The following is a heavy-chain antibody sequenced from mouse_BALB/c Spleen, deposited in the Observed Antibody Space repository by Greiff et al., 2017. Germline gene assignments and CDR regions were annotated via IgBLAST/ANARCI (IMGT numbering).Heavy chain of an antibody. V-gene: IGHV5-17*02. D-gene: IGHD2-4*01. CDR3: ARGEITTGNYFDY. Sequence: DVMLVESGGGLVQPGGSRKLSCAASGFTFSSFGMHWVRQAPEKGLEWVAYISSGSSTIYYADTVKGRFTISRDNPKNTLFLQMTSLRSEDTAMYYCARGEITTGNYFDYWGQGTTLTVSS. CDR1: GFTFSSFG. J-gene: IGHJ2*01. CDR2: ISSGSSTI.